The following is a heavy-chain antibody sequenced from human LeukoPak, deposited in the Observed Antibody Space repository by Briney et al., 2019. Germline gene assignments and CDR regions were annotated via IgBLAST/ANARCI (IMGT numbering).Heavy chain of an antibody. CDR1: GYRFITYW. CDR3: ARLVAAGALGNFDY. D-gene: IGHD6-13*01. V-gene: IGHV5-51*01. CDR2: IYPGDSAT. J-gene: IGHJ4*02. Sequence: GESWNISCQGSGYRFITYWSGGVGQLPGRGLEWMGTIYPGDSATRYSPSVSGHATTSADKPITTDYLQWSRLKASDTAMYYCARLVAAGALGNFDYWGQGKLVTVSS.